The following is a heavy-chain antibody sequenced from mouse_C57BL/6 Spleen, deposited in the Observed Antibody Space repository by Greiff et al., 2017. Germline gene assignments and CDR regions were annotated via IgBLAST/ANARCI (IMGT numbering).Heavy chain of an antibody. J-gene: IGHJ3*01. Sequence: VPLQESGAELARPGASVKMSCKASGYTFTSYTMHWVKQRPGKGLEWIGYINPSSGYTKYNQKFKDKATLTADKSSSTAYMQLSSLTSEDSAVYYCAREGVYYGNYVFAYWGQGTLVTVSA. CDR3: AREGVYYGNYVFAY. CDR1: GYTFTSYT. D-gene: IGHD2-1*01. CDR2: INPSSGYT. V-gene: IGHV1-4*01.